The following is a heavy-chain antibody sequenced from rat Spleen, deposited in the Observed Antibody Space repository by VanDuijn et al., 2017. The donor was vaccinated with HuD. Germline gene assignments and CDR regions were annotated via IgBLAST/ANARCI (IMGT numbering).Heavy chain of an antibody. D-gene: IGHD1-6*01. CDR1: GFSLPSYN. CDR2: IWNSGGT. CDR3: ARDPGLLRTMWGYFDH. V-gene: IGHV2-41*01. Sequence: QVQLKESGPGLVQPSQTLSLTCTVAGFSLPSYNVHWVRQFPGKGLEWMGVIWNSGGTRYNSALKYRLSISKDTSKSQPFLKMNSLQTEDTATYYCARDPGLLRTMWGYFDHWGQGVMVTVSS. J-gene: IGHJ2*01.